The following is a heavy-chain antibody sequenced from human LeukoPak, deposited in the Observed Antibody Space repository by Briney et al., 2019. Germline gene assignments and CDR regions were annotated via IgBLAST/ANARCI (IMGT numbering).Heavy chain of an antibody. D-gene: IGHD2-15*01. V-gene: IGHV1-2*06. CDR3: ARGYCSGGSCYSVENWFDP. CDR2: INPNSGGT. CDR1: GYTFTGYY. Sequence: ASVKVSCKASGYTFTGYYMHWVRQAPGQGLEWMGRINPNSGGTNYAQKFQGRVTMTRDTSISTAYMELSRLRSDDTAVYCCARGYCSGGSCYSVENWFDPWGQGTLVTVSS. J-gene: IGHJ5*02.